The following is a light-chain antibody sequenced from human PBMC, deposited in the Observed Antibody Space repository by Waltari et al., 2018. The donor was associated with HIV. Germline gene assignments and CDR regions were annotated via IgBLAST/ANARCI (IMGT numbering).Light chain of an antibody. CDR1: QSVSGIY. CDR2: GGS. Sequence: EIVLTQSPATLSLSPGERATLSCRASQSVSGIYFAWYQQKRDQAPRLLIYGGSYRAPGVPDRFRGSGSGTDFSLTITRLEPEDFAVYYCEQYGNSPRTFGQGTRVEIK. J-gene: IGKJ1*01. CDR3: EQYGNSPRT. V-gene: IGKV3-20*01.